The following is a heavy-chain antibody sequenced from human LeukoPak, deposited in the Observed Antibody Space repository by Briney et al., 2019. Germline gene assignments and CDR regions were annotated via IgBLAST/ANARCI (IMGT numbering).Heavy chain of an antibody. Sequence: PGGSLRLSCAASGFTFSSYGMHWVRQAPGKGLEWVAFIRYDGSNKYYADSVKGRFTISRDNSKNTLYLQMNSLRAEDTAVYYCAKDMGVADPDAFDIWGQGTMVTVSS. V-gene: IGHV3-30*02. CDR2: IRYDGSNK. J-gene: IGHJ3*02. CDR3: AKDMGVADPDAFDI. CDR1: GFTFSSYG. D-gene: IGHD6-19*01.